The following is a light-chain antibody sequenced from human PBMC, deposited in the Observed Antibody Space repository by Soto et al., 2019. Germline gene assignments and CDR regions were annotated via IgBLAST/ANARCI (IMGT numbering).Light chain of an antibody. Sequence: QYALTQPASVSGSPGQSITISCTGTNSDVGGYKFVSWYQQHPGKAPKLMIYGVSNRPSGVSDRFSGSKSGNTASLTISGLQAEDEADYYCSSYTSSSAVVFGGGTKLTVL. V-gene: IGLV2-14*01. J-gene: IGLJ2*01. CDR1: NSDVGGYKF. CDR2: GVS. CDR3: SSYTSSSAVV.